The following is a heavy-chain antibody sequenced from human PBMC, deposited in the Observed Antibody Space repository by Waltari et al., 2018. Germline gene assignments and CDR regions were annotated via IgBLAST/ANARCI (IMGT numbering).Heavy chain of an antibody. CDR1: GGSISSYY. CDR2: IYTSGST. Sequence: QVQLQESGPGLVKPSETLSLTCTVPGGSISSYYWSWIRQPAGQGLDWIRRIYTSGSTNDDSSLKSRVTMSVDTSKNQFSLKLSSVTAADAAVYYCARLATSSGWPFDYWGQGTLVTVSS. V-gene: IGHV4-4*07. J-gene: IGHJ4*02. CDR3: ARLATSSGWPFDY. D-gene: IGHD6-19*01.